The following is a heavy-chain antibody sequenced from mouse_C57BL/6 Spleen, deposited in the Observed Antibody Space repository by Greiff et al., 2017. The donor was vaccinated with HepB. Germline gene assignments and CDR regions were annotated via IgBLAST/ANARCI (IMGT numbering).Heavy chain of an antibody. Sequence: VQLQESGPELVKPGASVKISCKASGYAFSSSWMNWVKQRPGNGLEWIGRIYPGDGDTNYNGKFKGKATLTADKSSSTAYMQLSSLTSEDSAVYFCARERDYYGSSYVDYWGQGTTLTVSS. D-gene: IGHD1-1*01. V-gene: IGHV1-82*01. J-gene: IGHJ2*01. CDR1: GYAFSSSW. CDR3: ARERDYYGSSYVDY. CDR2: IYPGDGDT.